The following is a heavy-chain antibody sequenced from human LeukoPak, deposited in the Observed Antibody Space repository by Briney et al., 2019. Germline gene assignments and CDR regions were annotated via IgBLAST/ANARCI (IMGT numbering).Heavy chain of an antibody. Sequence: PGRSLRLSCAASGFTFSSYGMHWVRQAPGKGLEWVAVIWYDGGNKYYADSVKGRFTISRDNSKNTLYLQMNSLRAEDTAVYYCARVSTTVTPNDYWGQGTLVTVSS. V-gene: IGHV3-33*01. CDR2: IWYDGGNK. J-gene: IGHJ4*02. D-gene: IGHD4-17*01. CDR1: GFTFSSYG. CDR3: ARVSTTVTPNDY.